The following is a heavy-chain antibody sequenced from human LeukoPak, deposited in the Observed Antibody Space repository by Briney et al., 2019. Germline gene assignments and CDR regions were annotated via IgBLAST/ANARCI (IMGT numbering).Heavy chain of an antibody. J-gene: IGHJ3*02. Sequence: SETLSLTCAVSGGSISSGGYSWSWIRQPPGKGLEWIGYIYHSGSTYYNPSLKSRVTISVDRSKNQFSLKLSSVTAADTAVYSCAGTSIAARRANAFDIWGKGTMVPVSS. CDR1: GGSISSGGYS. CDR3: AGTSIAARRANAFDI. D-gene: IGHD6-6*01. V-gene: IGHV4-30-2*01. CDR2: IYHSGST.